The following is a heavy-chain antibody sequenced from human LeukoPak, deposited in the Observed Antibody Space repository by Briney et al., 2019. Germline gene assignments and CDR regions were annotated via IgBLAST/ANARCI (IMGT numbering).Heavy chain of an antibody. CDR3: ARDPRGIAAAGRVGANWFDP. CDR2: ISAYNGNT. V-gene: IGHV1-18*01. J-gene: IGHJ5*02. CDR1: GYTFTSYG. Sequence: ASVKVSCKASGYTFTSYGISWVRQAPGQGLEWMGWISAYNGNTNYAQKLQGRVTMTTDTSTSTAYMELRSLRSGDTAVYYCARDPRGIAAAGRVGANWFDPWGQGTLVTVSS. D-gene: IGHD6-13*01.